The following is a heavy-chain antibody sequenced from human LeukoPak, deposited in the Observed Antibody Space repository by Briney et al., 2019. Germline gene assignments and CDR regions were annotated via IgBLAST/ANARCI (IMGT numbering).Heavy chain of an antibody. J-gene: IGHJ4*02. D-gene: IGHD3-10*01. CDR1: GFTFSSYA. CDR3: AKVGVLLWFGESYYFDY. CDR2: ISGSGGRT. Sequence: GGSLRLSCAASGFTFSSYAMSWVRQAPGKGLEWVSAISGSGGRTYYADSVKGRFTISRDNSKNTLYLQMNSLRAEDTAVYYCAKVGVLLWFGESYYFDYWGQGTLVTVSS. V-gene: IGHV3-23*01.